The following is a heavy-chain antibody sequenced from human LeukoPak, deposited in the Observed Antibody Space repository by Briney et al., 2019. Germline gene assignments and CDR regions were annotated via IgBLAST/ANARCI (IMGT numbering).Heavy chain of an antibody. CDR3: ARGGASRNDY. Sequence: GGSLRLSCAASGFTFSDYYMSWIRQAPGKGLEWVSYISSSSSHTNHADSVKGRFAISRDNAKNSLYLQVNSLRAEDTAVYYCARGGASRNDYWGQGTLVTVSS. V-gene: IGHV3-11*06. CDR1: GFTFSDYY. D-gene: IGHD2-2*01. J-gene: IGHJ4*02. CDR2: ISSSSSHT.